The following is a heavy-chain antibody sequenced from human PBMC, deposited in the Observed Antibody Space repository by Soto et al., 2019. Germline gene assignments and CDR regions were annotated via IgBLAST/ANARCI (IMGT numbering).Heavy chain of an antibody. D-gene: IGHD6-13*01. CDR3: ARVAASSSTSYYYYGMDV. Sequence: ASVKVSCKASGYTFTSYAMHWVRQAPGQRLEWMGWINAGNGNTKYSQKFQGRVTITRDTSASTAYMELSSLRSEDTAVYYCARVAASSSTSYYYYGMDVWGQGTTVTVS. CDR1: GYTFTSYA. J-gene: IGHJ6*02. CDR2: INAGNGNT. V-gene: IGHV1-3*01.